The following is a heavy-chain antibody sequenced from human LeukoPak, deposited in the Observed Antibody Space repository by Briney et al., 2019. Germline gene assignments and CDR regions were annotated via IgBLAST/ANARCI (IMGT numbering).Heavy chain of an antibody. CDR3: ARVHKEGGSYVSEREAFDI. D-gene: IGHD1-26*01. J-gene: IGHJ3*02. V-gene: IGHV1-46*01. Sequence: ASVKVSFKASGYTFTSYYMHWVRQAPGQGLEWMGIINPSGGSTSYAQKFQGRVTMTRDTSTSTVYMELSSLRSEDTAVYYCARVHKEGGSYVSEREAFDIWGQGTMVTVSS. CDR1: GYTFTSYY. CDR2: INPSGGST.